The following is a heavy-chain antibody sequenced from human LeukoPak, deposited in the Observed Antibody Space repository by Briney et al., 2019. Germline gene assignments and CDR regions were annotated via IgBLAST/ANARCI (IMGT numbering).Heavy chain of an antibody. D-gene: IGHD3-10*01. Sequence: PSETLSLTCTVSGGSISNSGYYWGWIRQPPGKGLEWIGTIYYTGSTYYNPSLNSRVTMSVDTSKNQFSLKLSTVTAAHTAVYYCARTGNTAVPPYFDYWGQGALVTVSS. CDR3: ARTGNTAVPPYFDY. CDR1: GGSISNSGYY. V-gene: IGHV4-39*01. J-gene: IGHJ4*02. CDR2: IYYTGST.